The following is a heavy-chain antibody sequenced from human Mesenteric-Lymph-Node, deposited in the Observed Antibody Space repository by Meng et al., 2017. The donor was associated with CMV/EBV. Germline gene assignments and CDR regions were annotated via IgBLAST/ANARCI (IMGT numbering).Heavy chain of an antibody. D-gene: IGHD4-17*01. CDR3: ARGYGDYEGVEY. J-gene: IGHJ1*01. V-gene: IGHV3-30*02. CDR1: EFTFSSYG. Sequence: GESLKISCVASEFTFSSYGMHWVRQAPGKGLEWVTFIQFDASNEYYVDSVKGRFTISRDNSKNTLYLQMNSLTAEDTAVYYCARGYGDYEGVEYWGQGTLVTVSS. CDR2: IQFDASNE.